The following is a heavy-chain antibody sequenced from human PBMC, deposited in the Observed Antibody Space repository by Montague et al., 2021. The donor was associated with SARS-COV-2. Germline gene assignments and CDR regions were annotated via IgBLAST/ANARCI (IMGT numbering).Heavy chain of an antibody. J-gene: IGHJ4*02. CDR3: AHRGALWSYYFDY. CDR1: GFTLSTYGVG. V-gene: IGHV2-5*02. Sequence: PALVKPTQTLTLTCTSSGFTLSTYGVGVGWIRQPSGKALEWLVPIYWDDDIHYSPSLMSRLTITTDTSTNPVVLTMTNMDPVDTATHYCAHRGALWSYYFDYWGPGTLVTVSS. CDR2: IYWDDDI. D-gene: IGHD2-21*01.